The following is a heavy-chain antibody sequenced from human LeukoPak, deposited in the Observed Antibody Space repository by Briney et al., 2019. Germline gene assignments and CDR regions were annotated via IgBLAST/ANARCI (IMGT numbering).Heavy chain of an antibody. J-gene: IGHJ1*01. CDR1: GGSFSGYH. CDR3: ARAFYDSSGYYYLEYFQH. V-gene: IGHV4-34*09. Sequence: SETLSLTCAVYGGSFSGYHWSWIRQPPGKGLEWIGEINHSGSTNYNPSLKSRVTISVDTSKNQFSLKLSSVTAADTAVYYCARAFYDSSGYYYLEYFQHWGQGTLVTVSS. CDR2: INHSGST. D-gene: IGHD3-22*01.